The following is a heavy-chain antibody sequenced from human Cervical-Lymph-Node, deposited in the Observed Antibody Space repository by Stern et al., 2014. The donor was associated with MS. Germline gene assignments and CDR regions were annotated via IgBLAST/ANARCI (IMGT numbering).Heavy chain of an antibody. V-gene: IGHV1-69*01. CDR1: GGSFSSFD. D-gene: IGHD6-13*01. CDR3: VRHEGGIAAN. CDR2: IIPMFGTT. Sequence: VHLVESGAEVKKPESSVKVSCKASGGSFSSFDIGWVRQAPGQGLEGLGLIIPMFGTTEFAQNFQGRVTFTADESTTTAYMELSSLRSEDTAVYYCVRHEGGIAANWGQGTLLTVAS. J-gene: IGHJ4*02.